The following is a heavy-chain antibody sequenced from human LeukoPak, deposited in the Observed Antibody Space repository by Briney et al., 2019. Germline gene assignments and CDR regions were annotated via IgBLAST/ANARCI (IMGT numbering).Heavy chain of an antibody. J-gene: IGHJ5*02. CDR2: IYHSGST. CDR1: GGSISSSNW. V-gene: IGHV4-4*02. Sequence: PSGTLSLTCAVSGGSISSSNWWSWVRQPPGKGLEWIGEIYHSGSTNYNPSLKSRVTISVDKSKNQFSLKLSSVTAADTAVYYCAREGYSSSWYVRWFDPWGQGTLVTVSS. D-gene: IGHD6-13*01. CDR3: AREGYSSSWYVRWFDP.